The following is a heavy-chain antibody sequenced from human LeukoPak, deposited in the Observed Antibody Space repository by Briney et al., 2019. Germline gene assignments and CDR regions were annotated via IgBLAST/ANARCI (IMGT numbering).Heavy chain of an antibody. CDR3: VRGGVEAVMVF. Sequence: PGGSLRLSCEASGFTFSTYWMGWVRQAPGKGLEWVANIHPDGSETSYVDSVKGRFTISRDNARKSMFLQMNSLGAEETAVYYCVRGGVEAVMVFWGRGTLVTVS. CDR1: GFTFSTYW. J-gene: IGHJ4*02. CDR2: IHPDGSET. V-gene: IGHV3-7*01. D-gene: IGHD3-10*01.